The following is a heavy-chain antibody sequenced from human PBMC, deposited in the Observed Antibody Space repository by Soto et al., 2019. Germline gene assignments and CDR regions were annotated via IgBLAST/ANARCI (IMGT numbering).Heavy chain of an antibody. J-gene: IGHJ4*02. V-gene: IGHV4-30-4*01. CDR2: IYYSGST. D-gene: IGHD2-15*01. CDR3: ARADMGDSPLVDY. CDR1: GGSISSGDYY. Sequence: SETLSLTCTVSGGSISSGDYYWSWIRQPPGKGLEWIGYIYYSGSTYYNPSLRSRVTISVDTSKNQFSLKLSSVTAADTAVYYCARADMGDSPLVDYWGQGTLVTVSS.